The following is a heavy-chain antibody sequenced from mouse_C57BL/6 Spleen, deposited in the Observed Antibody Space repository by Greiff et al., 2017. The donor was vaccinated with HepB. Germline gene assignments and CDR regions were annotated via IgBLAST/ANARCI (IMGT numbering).Heavy chain of an antibody. CDR3: VKGGGGSLLFDY. D-gene: IGHD1-1*01. CDR2: INPNYGTT. J-gene: IGHJ2*01. CDR1: GYSFTDYN. V-gene: IGHV1-39*01. Sequence: VQLKQSGPELVKPGASVKISCKASGYSFTDYNMNWVKQSNGKSLEWIGVINPNYGTTSYNQKFKGKATLTVDQSSSKAYMQLNSLTSEDSAVYYCVKGGGGSLLFDYWGQGTTLTVSS.